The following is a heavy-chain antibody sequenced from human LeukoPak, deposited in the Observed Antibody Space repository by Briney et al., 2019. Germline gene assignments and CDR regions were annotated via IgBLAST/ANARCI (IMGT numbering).Heavy chain of an antibody. CDR2: LYSGGGT. J-gene: IGHJ3*02. CDR3: ARGGSRDAFDI. V-gene: IGHV3-53*01. Sequence: GGSLRLSCSASGFIVSSNYMSWVRQAPGKGLEWVSVLYSGGGTYYADSVKGRFTISRDNSKNTLYLQINSLGAEDTAVYYCARGGSRDAFDIWGQGTMVTVS. D-gene: IGHD3-16*01. CDR1: GFIVSSNY.